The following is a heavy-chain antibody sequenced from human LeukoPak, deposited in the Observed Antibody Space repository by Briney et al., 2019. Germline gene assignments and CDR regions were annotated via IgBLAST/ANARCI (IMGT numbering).Heavy chain of an antibody. CDR3: AKGRPHRGWASSWAHRKTGAFDI. D-gene: IGHD6-13*01. Sequence: GGSLRLSCAASGFTFSTYAMSWVRQAPGKGLQWVSTISYSGSRTYYPDSVKGRFTISRDNSKNTLYLQMNGLRADDTAVYYCAKGRPHRGWASSWAHRKTGAFDIWGQGTMVTVSS. J-gene: IGHJ3*02. V-gene: IGHV3-23*01. CDR2: ISYSGSRT. CDR1: GFTFSTYA.